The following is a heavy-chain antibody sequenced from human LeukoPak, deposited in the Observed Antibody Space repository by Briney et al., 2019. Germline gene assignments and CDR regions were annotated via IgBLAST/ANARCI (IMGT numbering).Heavy chain of an antibody. D-gene: IGHD4-17*01. CDR1: GFTFSSYA. CDR2: ISGIGTTT. Sequence: PGGSLRLSCTASGFTFSSYAMTGVRQARGEGLECVSVISGIGTTTYYADSVKGLFTISRDNSKNTLFLQMNSLRVEDTATYYCTKKRTTSVTDWFDPWGQGTLVTVSS. V-gene: IGHV3-23*01. J-gene: IGHJ5*02. CDR3: TKKRTTSVTDWFDP.